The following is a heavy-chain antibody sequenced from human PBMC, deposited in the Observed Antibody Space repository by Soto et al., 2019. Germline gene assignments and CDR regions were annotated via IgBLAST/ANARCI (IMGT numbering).Heavy chain of an antibody. CDR1: GYSFTSYW. J-gene: IGHJ6*02. CDR2: IDPSDSYT. V-gene: IGHV5-10-1*01. Sequence: PGESLKISCKGSGYSFTSYWISWVRQMPGKGLEWMGRIDPSDSYTNYGPSFQGHVTISADKSISTAYLQWSSLKASDTAMYYCARRGTPFPYYYYYYGMDVWGQGTTVTVSS. D-gene: IGHD1-1*01. CDR3: ARRGTPFPYYYYYYGMDV.